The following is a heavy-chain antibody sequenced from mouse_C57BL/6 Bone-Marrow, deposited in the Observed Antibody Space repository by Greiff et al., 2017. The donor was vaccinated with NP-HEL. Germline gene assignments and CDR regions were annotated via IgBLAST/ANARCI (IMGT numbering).Heavy chain of an antibody. CDR2: FHPYNDDT. CDR3: AIIYYDYEGFAY. V-gene: IGHV1-47*01. D-gene: IGHD2-4*01. Sequence: QVQLQQSGAELVKPGASVKMSCKASGYTFTTYPIEWMKQNPGKSLEWIGNFHPYNDDTKYNEKFKGNATLTVEKSSSTVYLELSRLTSDDSAVYYCAIIYYDYEGFAYWGQGTLVTVSA. CDR1: GYTFTTYP. J-gene: IGHJ3*01.